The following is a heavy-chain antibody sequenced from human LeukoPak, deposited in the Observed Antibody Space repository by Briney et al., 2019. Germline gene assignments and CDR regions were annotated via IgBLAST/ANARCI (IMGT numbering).Heavy chain of an antibody. J-gene: IGHJ3*02. Sequence: KPSETLSLTCTVSGGSISSYYWSWIRQPPGKGLEWIGYIYYSGSTNYNPSLKSRVTISVDTSKNQFSLKLSSVTAADTAVYYCARAIVVVVAARGAFDIWGQGTMVTVSS. D-gene: IGHD2-15*01. V-gene: IGHV4-59*08. CDR3: ARAIVVVVAARGAFDI. CDR2: IYYSGST. CDR1: GGSISSYY.